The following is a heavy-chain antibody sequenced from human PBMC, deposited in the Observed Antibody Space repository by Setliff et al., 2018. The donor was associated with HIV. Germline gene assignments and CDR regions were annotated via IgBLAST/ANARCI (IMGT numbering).Heavy chain of an antibody. CDR1: GFSFSNYW. CDR3: ARDPRTDSSYAWFDS. D-gene: IGHD6-6*01. J-gene: IGHJ5*01. V-gene: IGHV3-7*03. Sequence: HPGGSLRLSCAASGFSFSNYWMNWVRQVPGKGLEWVANINQDGSEKKYVDSMKGRLTISRDNAKNSLYLQMSSLRAEDTALYFCARDPRTDSSYAWFDSWGQGTLVTVSS. CDR2: INQDGSEK.